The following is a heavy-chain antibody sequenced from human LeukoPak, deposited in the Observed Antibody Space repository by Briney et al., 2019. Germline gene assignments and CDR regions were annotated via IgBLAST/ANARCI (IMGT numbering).Heavy chain of an antibody. Sequence: PGGSLRLSCAASGFTFSSYWMHWVRQAPGKGLVWVSRINSDGGSTSYADSVKGRFTISRDNAKNTLYLQMNSLRAEDTAVYYCARGYTSGWYYFDYWGQGTLVTVSS. D-gene: IGHD6-19*01. CDR2: INSDGGST. J-gene: IGHJ4*02. CDR1: GFTFSSYW. CDR3: ARGYTSGWYYFDY. V-gene: IGHV3-74*01.